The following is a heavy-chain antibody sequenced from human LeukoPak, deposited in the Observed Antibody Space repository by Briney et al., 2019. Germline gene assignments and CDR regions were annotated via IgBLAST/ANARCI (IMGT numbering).Heavy chain of an antibody. CDR2: INPNSGGT. V-gene: IGHV1-2*02. Sequence: ASVNVSCKASVYTFTGYYMHWVRQAPGQGLEWMGWINPNSGGTNYAQKFQGRVTMTRDTSITTAYMELSRLSSDDTAVYYCARHPGKVTNDWYFDLWGRGTLVTVSS. CDR1: VYTFTGYY. CDR3: ARHPGKVTNDWYFDL. D-gene: IGHD4-23*01. J-gene: IGHJ2*01.